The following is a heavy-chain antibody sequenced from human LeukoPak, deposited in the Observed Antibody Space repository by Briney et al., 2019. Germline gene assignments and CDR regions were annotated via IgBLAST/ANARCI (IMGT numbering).Heavy chain of an antibody. J-gene: IGHJ4*02. CDR3: ATYFYGSGTYYNSFDY. V-gene: IGHV1-2*02. Sequence: ASVNVSCKASGYTFTAYHMHWVRQAPGQGLEWMGWINPNSGGTKYAQKFQGRVTMTRETSISTAYMELSRLTSDDTAVYYCATYFYGSGTYYNSFDYWGQGTLVTVSS. CDR1: GYTFTAYH. D-gene: IGHD3-10*01. CDR2: INPNSGGT.